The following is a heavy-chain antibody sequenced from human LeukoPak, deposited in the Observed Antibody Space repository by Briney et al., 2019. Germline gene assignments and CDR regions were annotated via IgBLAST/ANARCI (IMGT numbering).Heavy chain of an antibody. CDR3: AKDFTTVTQFDY. V-gene: IGHV3-23*01. D-gene: IGHD4-17*01. CDR2: PSGSGGST. J-gene: IGHJ4*02. Sequence: GGSLRLSCAASGFSFGSYAMSWVRQAPGKGLEWVSGPSGSGGSTYYADSVKGRFTISRDNSKNTLYLQMNSLRAEDTAVYYCAKDFTTVTQFDYWGQGTLVTISS. CDR1: GFSFGSYA.